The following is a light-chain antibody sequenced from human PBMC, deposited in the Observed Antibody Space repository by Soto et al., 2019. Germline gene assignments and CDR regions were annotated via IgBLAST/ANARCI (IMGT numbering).Light chain of an antibody. V-gene: IGKV1-8*01. Sequence: AIRMTQSPSSFSASTGDRVTITSRASQSISSHLAWYQVKPGKAPRLLIYTASYLESGVPSRFSGSGSGTDFTLTISSLQSEDFAVYYCQQYFCYPLTFGGGTKVEIK. J-gene: IGKJ4*01. CDR3: QQYFCYPLT. CDR2: TAS. CDR1: QSISSH.